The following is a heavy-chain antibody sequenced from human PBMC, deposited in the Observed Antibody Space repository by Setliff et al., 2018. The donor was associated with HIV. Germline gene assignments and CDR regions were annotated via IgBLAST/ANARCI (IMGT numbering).Heavy chain of an antibody. CDR1: GFTFSSYG. D-gene: IGHD2-15*01. CDR2: IRYDGSNQ. V-gene: IGHV3-30*02. CDR3: AKCGGVTCYSASWYFDY. Sequence: LRLSCAASGFTFSSYGMQWVRQAPGKGLEWVAFIRYDGSNQYYADSVKGRFTISRDNSKNTLYLQMNSLRAEDTAVYYCAKCGGVTCYSASWYFDYWGQGTLVTVSS. J-gene: IGHJ4*02.